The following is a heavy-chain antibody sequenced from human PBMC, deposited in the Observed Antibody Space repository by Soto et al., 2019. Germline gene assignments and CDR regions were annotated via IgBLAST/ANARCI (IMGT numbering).Heavy chain of an antibody. CDR3: ARSNLLRYFDWPTPNFDY. Sequence: GGSLRLSCAASGFTFSSYWRSWVRQAPGKGLEWVANIKQDGSEKYYVDSVKGRFTISRDNAKNSLYLQMNSLRAEDTAVYYCARSNLLRYFDWPTPNFDYWGQGTLVTVSS. D-gene: IGHD3-9*01. CDR2: IKQDGSEK. CDR1: GFTFSSYW. V-gene: IGHV3-7*01. J-gene: IGHJ4*02.